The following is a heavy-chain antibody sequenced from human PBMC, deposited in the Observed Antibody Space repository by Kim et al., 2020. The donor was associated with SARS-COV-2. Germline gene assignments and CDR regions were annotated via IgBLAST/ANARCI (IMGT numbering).Heavy chain of an antibody. D-gene: IGHD1-1*01. Sequence: GGSLRRSCAASGFTFSSYAMSWVRQAPGKGLEWVSVIYSGGSSTYYADSVRGRFTISRDNSKNTLYLQMNSLRAEDMAVYYCAKDRGAWNDSGMDVWGQGTTVTVSS. CDR3: AKDRGAWNDSGMDV. J-gene: IGHJ6*02. V-gene: IGHV3-23*03. CDR2: IYSGGSST. CDR1: GFTFSSYA.